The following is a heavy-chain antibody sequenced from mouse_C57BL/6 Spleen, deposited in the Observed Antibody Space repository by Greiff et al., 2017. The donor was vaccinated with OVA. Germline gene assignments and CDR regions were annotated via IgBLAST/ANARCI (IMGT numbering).Heavy chain of an antibody. J-gene: IGHJ3*01. D-gene: IGHD4-1*01. CDR1: GYTFTSYW. CDR3: ARGGLTGPWFAY. CDR2: IYPGSGST. Sequence: QVQLKQPGAELVKPGASVKMSCKASGYTFTSYWITWVKQRPGQGLEWIGDIYPGSGSTNYNEKFKSKATLTVDTSSSTAYMQLSSLTSEDSAVYYCARGGLTGPWFAYWGQGTLVTVSA. V-gene: IGHV1-55*01.